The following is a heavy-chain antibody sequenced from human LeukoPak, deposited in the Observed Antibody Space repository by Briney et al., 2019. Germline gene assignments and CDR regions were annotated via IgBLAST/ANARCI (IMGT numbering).Heavy chain of an antibody. V-gene: IGHV1-2*02. CDR3: ARNYGSGSYYEYYYYYGMDV. CDR2: INPNSGGT. J-gene: IGHJ6*02. D-gene: IGHD3-10*01. CDR1: GYTFTGYY. Sequence: ASVKVSCKASGYTFTGYYMHWVRQAPGQGLEWMGWINPNSGGTNCAQKFQGRVTMTRDTSISTAYMELSRLRSDDTAVYYCARNYGSGSYYEYYYYYGMDVWGQGTTVTVSS.